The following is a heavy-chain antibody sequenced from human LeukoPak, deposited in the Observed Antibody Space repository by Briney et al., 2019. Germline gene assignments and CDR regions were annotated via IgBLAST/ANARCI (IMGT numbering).Heavy chain of an antibody. CDR2: IYTSGST. CDR3: ARNARCSSTSCYGGRVWFDP. CDR1: GGSISSYY. Sequence: SETLSLTCTVSGGSISSYYWSWIRQPAGKGLEWIGRIYTSGSTNYNPSLKSRVTISVDTSKNQFSLKLSSVTAADTAVYYCARNARCSSTSCYGGRVWFDPWGQGTLVTVSS. J-gene: IGHJ5*02. V-gene: IGHV4-4*07. D-gene: IGHD2-2*01.